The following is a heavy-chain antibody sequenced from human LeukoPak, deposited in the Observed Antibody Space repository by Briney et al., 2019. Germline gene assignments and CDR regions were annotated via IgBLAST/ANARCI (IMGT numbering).Heavy chain of an antibody. CDR3: ARGWGIPAPISWFDP. CDR2: IVPIFGKT. Sequence: SVKVSCTASGGSFSSNIIVWVRQAPGQGLEWMGGIVPIFGKTKYAQKFQGRVTITTDESSSTAYMELSSLRSDDTAIYYCARGWGIPAPISWFDPWGQGTLVTVSS. CDR1: GGSFSSNI. V-gene: IGHV1-69*05. J-gene: IGHJ5*02. D-gene: IGHD2-2*01.